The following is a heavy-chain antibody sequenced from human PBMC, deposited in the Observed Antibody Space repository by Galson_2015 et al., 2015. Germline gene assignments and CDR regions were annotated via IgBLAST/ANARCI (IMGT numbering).Heavy chain of an antibody. CDR3: ARGLVYYYDRNDAFEI. V-gene: IGHV3-48*03. CDR1: GFTFSSYE. J-gene: IGHJ3*02. CDR2: VSSSGSTI. D-gene: IGHD3-22*01. Sequence: SLRLSCAASGFTFSSYEMNWVRQAPGKGLEWVSYVSSSGSTIYYADSVKGRFTISRDNAKNSLYLQMNSLRAEDTAVYYCARGLVYYYDRNDAFEIWGQGTMVTVSS.